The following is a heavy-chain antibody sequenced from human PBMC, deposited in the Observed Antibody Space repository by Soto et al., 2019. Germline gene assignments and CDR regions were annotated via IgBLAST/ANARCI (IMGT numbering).Heavy chain of an antibody. CDR1: GGSISSYY. CDR3: ARVDAYGDYDPLYYFDY. V-gene: IGHV4-59*01. Sequence: QVQLQESGPGLVKPSETLSLTCTVSGGSISSYYWSWIRQPPGKGLEWIGYIYYSGSTNYNPSLKSRVTISVDTSKNQFSLKLSSVTAADTAVYYCARVDAYGDYDPLYYFDYWGQGTLVTVSS. CDR2: IYYSGST. J-gene: IGHJ4*02. D-gene: IGHD4-17*01.